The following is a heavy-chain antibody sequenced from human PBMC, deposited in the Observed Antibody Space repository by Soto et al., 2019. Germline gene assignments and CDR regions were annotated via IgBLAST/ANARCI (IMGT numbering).Heavy chain of an antibody. V-gene: IGHV3-30*18. Sequence: GGSMRLSCAASGFTFSSYGVHWVRQAPGKGLEWVAVISYDGSNKYYADSVKGRFTISRDNSKNTLYLQMNSLRAEDTAVYYCAKVKSIAARPGYYFDYWGQGTLVTVSS. CDR3: AKVKSIAARPGYYFDY. D-gene: IGHD6-6*01. J-gene: IGHJ4*02. CDR2: ISYDGSNK. CDR1: GFTFSSYG.